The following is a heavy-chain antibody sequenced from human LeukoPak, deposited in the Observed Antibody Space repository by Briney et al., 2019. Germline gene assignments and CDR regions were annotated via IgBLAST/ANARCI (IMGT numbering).Heavy chain of an antibody. J-gene: IGHJ4*02. CDR1: GFIFSNYA. CDR2: IDYSGAYT. D-gene: IGHD3-22*01. Sequence: GGSLRLSCAASGFIFSNYAMSWVRQAPGKGLEWVSTIDYSGAYTYYADSVKGRFTISRDNSKNTLHLQMNSLRAEDTALYYCAKATTAIVVDNFFDYWGQGTLVSVSS. CDR3: AKATTAIVVDNFFDY. V-gene: IGHV3-23*01.